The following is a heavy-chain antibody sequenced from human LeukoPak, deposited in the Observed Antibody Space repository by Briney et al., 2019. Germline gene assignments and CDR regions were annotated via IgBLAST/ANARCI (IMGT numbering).Heavy chain of an antibody. CDR1: RFTFSSYS. Sequence: PGGSLRLSCAASRFTFSSYSMNWGRQAPGKGLGWVSSISSSSSYIYYADSVKGRFTISRDNAQNSLYLQMNSLRAEDTAVYYCATWRGDAFDIWGQGTIVTVSS. CDR2: ISSSSSYI. V-gene: IGHV3-21*01. CDR3: ATWRGDAFDI. J-gene: IGHJ3*02. D-gene: IGHD3-10*01.